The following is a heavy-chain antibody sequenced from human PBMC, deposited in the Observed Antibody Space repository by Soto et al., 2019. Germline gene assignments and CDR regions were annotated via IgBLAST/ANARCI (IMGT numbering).Heavy chain of an antibody. CDR2: ISGSGGST. J-gene: IGHJ4*02. Sequence: GGSLRLSCAASGFTFSSYAMSWVRQAPGKGLEWVSAISGSGGSTYYADSVKGRFTISRDNSKNTLYLQMNSLRAEDTAVYYCAKDCPSRGIVGARSEGDYWGKGTLVTVST. CDR1: GFTFSSYA. D-gene: IGHD1-26*01. V-gene: IGHV3-23*01. CDR3: AKDCPSRGIVGARSEGDY.